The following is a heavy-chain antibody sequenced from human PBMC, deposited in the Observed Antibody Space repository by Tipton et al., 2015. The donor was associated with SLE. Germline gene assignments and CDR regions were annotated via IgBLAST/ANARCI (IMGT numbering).Heavy chain of an antibody. CDR1: GYSISSGYY. Sequence: TLSLTCAVSGYSISSGYYWGWIRQPPGKGLEWIGSIYHSGSTYYNPSLKSRVTISVDTSKNQFSLKLSSVTAADTAVYYCASNIAVAGTWFDPWGQGTLVTVSS. CDR2: IYHSGST. CDR3: ASNIAVAGTWFDP. V-gene: IGHV4-38-2*01. D-gene: IGHD6-19*01. J-gene: IGHJ5*02.